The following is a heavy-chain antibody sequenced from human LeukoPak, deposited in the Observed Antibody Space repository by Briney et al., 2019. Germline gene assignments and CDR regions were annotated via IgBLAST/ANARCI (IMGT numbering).Heavy chain of an antibody. J-gene: IGHJ4*02. CDR1: GFTFSSYE. V-gene: IGHV3-48*03. CDR3: ARGTWYYYDSSGPNYFDY. Sequence: GGSLRLSCAASGFTFSSYEMNWVRQAPGKGLEGVSYISSSGSTIYYADSVKGRFTISRDNAKNSLYLQMNSLRAEDTAVYYCARGTWYYYDSSGPNYFDYWGQGTLVTVSS. CDR2: ISSSGSTI. D-gene: IGHD3-22*01.